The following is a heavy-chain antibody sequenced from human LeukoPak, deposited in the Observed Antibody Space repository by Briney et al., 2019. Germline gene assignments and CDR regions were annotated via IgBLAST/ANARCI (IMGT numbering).Heavy chain of an antibody. CDR3: AKTRDGFLSGAFDI. Sequence: GESLKISCKGSGYSFTSYWIGWVRQMPGKGLEWMGIIYPGDSDTRYSPSFQGQVTISADKSISIVYLQWSSLKASDTAMYYCAKTRDGFLSGAFDIWGQGTMLTVSS. J-gene: IGHJ3*02. CDR2: IYPGDSDT. D-gene: IGHD5-24*01. CDR1: GYSFTSYW. V-gene: IGHV5-51*01.